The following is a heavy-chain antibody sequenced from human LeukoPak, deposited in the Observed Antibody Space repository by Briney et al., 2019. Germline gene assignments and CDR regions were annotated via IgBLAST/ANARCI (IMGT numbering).Heavy chain of an antibody. J-gene: IGHJ4*02. Sequence: NPGGSLRLSCAASGFTFTYAWMSWVRQAPGKGLEWVSYISGSGNTIYYADSVRGRFIISRDKAKASLYLQMNSLRDEDTAVYYCARGGVRVVGHWATIDYWGQGALVTVSS. CDR2: ISGSGNTI. CDR3: ARGGVRVVGHWATIDY. D-gene: IGHD3-10*01. CDR1: GFTFTYAW. V-gene: IGHV3-11*04.